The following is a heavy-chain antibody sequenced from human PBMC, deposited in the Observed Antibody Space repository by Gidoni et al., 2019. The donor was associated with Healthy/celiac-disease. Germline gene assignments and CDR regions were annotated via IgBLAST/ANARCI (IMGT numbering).Heavy chain of an antibody. Sequence: EVQLGESGGGLIQPGGSLRRSGAASGFTVSSNYMSWVRQAPGKGLGLVSVIYSGGSTYSADSVKGRFTISRDNSKNTLYLHMNSLSAEDTAVYYCARDDYGGNNWYFDLWGRGTLVTVSS. CDR1: GFTVSSNY. CDR2: IYSGGST. V-gene: IGHV3-53*01. J-gene: IGHJ2*01. D-gene: IGHD4-17*01. CDR3: ARDDYGGNNWYFDL.